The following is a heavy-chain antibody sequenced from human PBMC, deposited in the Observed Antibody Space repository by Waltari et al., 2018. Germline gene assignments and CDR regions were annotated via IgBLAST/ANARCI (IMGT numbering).Heavy chain of an antibody. V-gene: IGHV3-33*01. CDR2: IWYDGSNK. D-gene: IGHD3-3*01. J-gene: IGHJ4*02. CDR1: GFTFSSYG. CDR3: ATIFGVVIDGYFDY. Sequence: QVQLVESGGGVVQPGRSLRLSCAASGFTFSSYGMHWVRQAPGKGLEWVAVIWYDGSNKYYADSVKGRFTISRDNSKNTLYLQMNSLRAEDTAVYYCATIFGVVIDGYFDYWGQGTLVTVSS.